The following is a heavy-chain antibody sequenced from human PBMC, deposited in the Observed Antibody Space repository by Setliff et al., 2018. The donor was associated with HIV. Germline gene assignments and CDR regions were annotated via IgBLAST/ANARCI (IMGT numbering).Heavy chain of an antibody. CDR2: IYHSGGT. CDR3: ASHHDYGGAFDI. Sequence: PSETLSLTCAVSGYSISSGYYWGWIRQPPGKGLEWIGSIYHSGGTYYNPSLKSRVTISVDTSKNQFSLKLSSVTAADTAVYYCASHHDYGGAFDIWGQGTMVTVSS. V-gene: IGHV4-38-2*01. D-gene: IGHD4-17*01. CDR1: GYSISSGYY. J-gene: IGHJ3*02.